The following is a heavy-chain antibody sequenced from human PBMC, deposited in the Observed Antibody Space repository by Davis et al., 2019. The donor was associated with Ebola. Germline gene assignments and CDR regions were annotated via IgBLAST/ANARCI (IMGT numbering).Heavy chain of an antibody. CDR1: GFTVSSNY. V-gene: IGHV3-53*01. J-gene: IGHJ6*02. Sequence: GESLKISCAASGFTVSSNYMSWVRQAPGKGLEWVSVIYSGGSTYYADSVKGRFTISRDNSKNTLYLQMNSLRAEDTAVYYCARVNWKRAYGMDVWGQGTTVTVSS. CDR2: IYSGGST. D-gene: IGHD1-20*01. CDR3: ARVNWKRAYGMDV.